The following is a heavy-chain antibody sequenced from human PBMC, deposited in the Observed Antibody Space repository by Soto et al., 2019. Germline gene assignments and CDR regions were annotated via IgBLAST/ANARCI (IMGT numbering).Heavy chain of an antibody. J-gene: IGHJ4*02. CDR3: VRDLHEPLATDALRVAN. CDR1: GFTFSSYE. D-gene: IGHD2-8*02. V-gene: IGHV3-48*03. CDR2: ISSTGSGT. Sequence: EMQLFESGGGLVQPGGSLRLSCAASGFTFSSYEMHWVRQAPGQGLEWISYISSTGSGTLYADSVRGRFTMSRDNTKNAVSLQMSSLRAEDTAVYYCVRDLHEPLATDALRVANWGQGTQVTVSS.